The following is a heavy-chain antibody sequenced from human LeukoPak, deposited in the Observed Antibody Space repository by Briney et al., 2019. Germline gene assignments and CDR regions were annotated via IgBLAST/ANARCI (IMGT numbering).Heavy chain of an antibody. CDR3: ARAVISIFDN. Sequence: GGSLRLSCAASGFTFRSHWMSWVRQAPGKGLEWVANINQDERDRYYVDSVKGRFTISRDNAKNSVYLQMNSLRAEDTAVYYCARAVISIFDNWGQGTLVTVSS. V-gene: IGHV3-7*01. CDR1: GFTFRSHW. CDR2: INQDERDR. D-gene: IGHD3-3*02. J-gene: IGHJ4*02.